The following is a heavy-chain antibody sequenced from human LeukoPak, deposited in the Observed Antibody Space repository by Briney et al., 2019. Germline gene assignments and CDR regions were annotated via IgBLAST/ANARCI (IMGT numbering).Heavy chain of an antibody. Sequence: PSETLSLTCTVSGGSISSGSCYWSWIRQPAGKGLEWIGRINTSGSTNNNPSLKSRVTISVDTSKNQFSLNLSSVTAADTAVYYCARDYGDVWGKGTTVTVSS. J-gene: IGHJ6*04. CDR1: GGSISSGSCY. V-gene: IGHV4-61*02. CDR2: INTSGST. D-gene: IGHD3-16*01. CDR3: ARDYGDV.